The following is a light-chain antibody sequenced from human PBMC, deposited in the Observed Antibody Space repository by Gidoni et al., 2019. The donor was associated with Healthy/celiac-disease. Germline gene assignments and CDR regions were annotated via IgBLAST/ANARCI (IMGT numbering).Light chain of an antibody. CDR1: KSISSW. CDR3: QQYNSYSGT. Sequence: DIQMTQSPSTLSASVGDRVTITCRASKSISSWLAWYQLKPGKAPKLLIYKASSLESGVPSRFSGSGSGTEFTLTISSLQPDDFATYYCQQYNSYSGTFGQXTKVEIK. CDR2: KAS. V-gene: IGKV1-5*03. J-gene: IGKJ1*01.